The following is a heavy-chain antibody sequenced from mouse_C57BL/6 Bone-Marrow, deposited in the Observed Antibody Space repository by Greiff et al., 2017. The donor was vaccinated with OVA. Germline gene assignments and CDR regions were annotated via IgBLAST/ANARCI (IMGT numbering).Heavy chain of an antibody. CDR2: ILPGSGST. V-gene: IGHV1-9*01. CDR1: GYTFTGYW. Sequence: QVQLKESGAELMKPGASVKLSCKATGYTFTGYWIEWVKQRPGHGLEWIGEILPGSGSTNYNEKFKGKATFTADTSSNTAYMQISSLTTEDSAIYYCARDYYGSSLYYFDYWGQGTTLTVSS. CDR3: ARDYYGSSLYYFDY. D-gene: IGHD1-1*01. J-gene: IGHJ2*01.